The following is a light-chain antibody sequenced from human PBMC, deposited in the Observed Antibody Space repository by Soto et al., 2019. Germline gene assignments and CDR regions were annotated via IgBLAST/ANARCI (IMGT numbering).Light chain of an antibody. CDR3: SSDTSLSTVV. Sequence: QSVLTQPASVSGSPGQSITISCTGTSSDVGGYNSVSWYQQHPGKAPKLMIYDVNIRFSDFAKLSSASKSGNGAPLTIAGLPAEDEAYYCSSSDTSLSTVVFGGGTKLTVL. CDR1: SSDVGGYNS. V-gene: IGLV2-14*03. J-gene: IGLJ2*01. CDR2: DVN.